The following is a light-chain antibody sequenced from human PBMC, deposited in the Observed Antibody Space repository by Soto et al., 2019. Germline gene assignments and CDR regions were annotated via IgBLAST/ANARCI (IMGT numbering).Light chain of an antibody. J-gene: IGLJ1*01. CDR3: CSYASSSTYV. V-gene: IGLV2-23*01. CDR1: SSDVGSYNL. CDR2: EGT. Sequence: QAVVTQPASVSGSPGQSITISCTGTSSDVGSYNLVSWYQQHPGKAPKLMIYEGTKRPSGVSDRFSGSRSGNTASLTISGLQAEYEADYYCCSYASSSTYVLGTGTKVTVL.